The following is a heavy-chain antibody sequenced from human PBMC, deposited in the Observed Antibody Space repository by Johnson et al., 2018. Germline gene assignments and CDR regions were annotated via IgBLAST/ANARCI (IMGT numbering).Heavy chain of an antibody. J-gene: IGHJ6*03. CDR1: GFTFSSYG. CDR3: AKDSRWFGGSYYDHYCYLDA. D-gene: IGHD1-26*01. Sequence: QVQLVQSGGGVVQPGRSLRLACAASGFTFSSYGMHWVRQAPGKGLEWVASILYDGNYEYYADSVKGRITISRDNSKNTLYLQVNSLRPEDTAVYYCAKDSRWFGGSYYDHYCYLDAWGKVTTVTVSS. CDR2: ILYDGNYE. V-gene: IGHV3-30*18.